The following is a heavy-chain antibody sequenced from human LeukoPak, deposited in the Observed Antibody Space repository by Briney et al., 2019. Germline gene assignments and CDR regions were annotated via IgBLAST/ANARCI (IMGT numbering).Heavy chain of an antibody. CDR1: GYTFTGYY. Sequence: ASVKVSCKASGYTFTGYYMHWVRQAPGQGLEWMGRINPNSGGTNYAQNFQGRVTMTRDTSISTAYMELSRLRSDDTAVYYCARRGFLEWLSYYYYYMDVWGKGTTVTVSS. V-gene: IGHV1-2*06. J-gene: IGHJ6*03. CDR2: INPNSGGT. CDR3: ARRGFLEWLSYYYYYMDV. D-gene: IGHD3-3*01.